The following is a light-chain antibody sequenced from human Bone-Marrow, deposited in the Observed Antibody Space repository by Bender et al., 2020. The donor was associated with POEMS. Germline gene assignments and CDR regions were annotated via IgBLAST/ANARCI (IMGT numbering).Light chain of an antibody. V-gene: IGLV2-14*02. CDR2: EGS. Sequence: QSALTQPASVSGSPGQSITISCTGTSSDVVTYNVVSWYQQHPGKAPNLILYEGSKRPSGVSKRFSGSKSGNTASLTISGLQAEDEADYYCSSFTSSSTVLFGGGTKLTVL. CDR1: SSDVVTYNV. J-gene: IGLJ2*01. CDR3: SSFTSSSTVL.